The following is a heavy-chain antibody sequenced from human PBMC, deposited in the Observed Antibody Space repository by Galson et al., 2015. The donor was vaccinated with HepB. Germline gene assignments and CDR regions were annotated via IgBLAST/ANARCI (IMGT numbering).Heavy chain of an antibody. V-gene: IGHV3-48*04. CDR3: ARESPAVDY. CDR2: VSGSSTTI. J-gene: IGHJ4*02. Sequence: SLRLSCAASGFTFSSFCMNWVRQAPGKGLEWVSDVSGSSTTIYYADSGKGRFTISRDNAKNSLYLQMNSLRIDDTAVYYCARESPAVDYWGQGALVTVSS. CDR1: GFTFSSFC.